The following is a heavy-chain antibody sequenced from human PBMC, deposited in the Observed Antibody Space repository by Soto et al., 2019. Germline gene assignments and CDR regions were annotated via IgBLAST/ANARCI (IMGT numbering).Heavy chain of an antibody. CDR3: ARIPPPYYYYGMDV. CDR2: IDPSDSYT. Sequence: GDSLKISCXGSGYSFTSYWISWVRQMPGKGLEWMGRIDPSDSYTNYSPSFQGHVTISADKSISTAYLQWSSLKASDTAMYYCARIPPPYYYYGMDVWGQGTTVTVSS. CDR1: GYSFTSYW. J-gene: IGHJ6*02. V-gene: IGHV5-10-1*01.